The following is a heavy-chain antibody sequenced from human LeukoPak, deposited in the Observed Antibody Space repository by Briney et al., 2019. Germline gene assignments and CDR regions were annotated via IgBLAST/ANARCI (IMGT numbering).Heavy chain of an antibody. Sequence: GESLEISCKGSGYSFTTYWIGWVRQMPGKGLEWMGITYPGDSDTRYSPSFQGQVTISADKSITTAYLQWSSLKALDTAMYYCARRPYSTSPGAFDIWGQGTMVTVSS. CDR2: TYPGDSDT. D-gene: IGHD6-13*01. V-gene: IGHV5-51*01. CDR1: GYSFTTYW. CDR3: ARRPYSTSPGAFDI. J-gene: IGHJ3*02.